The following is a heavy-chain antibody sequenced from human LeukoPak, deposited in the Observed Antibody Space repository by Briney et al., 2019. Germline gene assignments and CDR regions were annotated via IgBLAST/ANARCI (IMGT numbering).Heavy chain of an antibody. Sequence: GGSLSLSCAASGFTFSSYGMHWVRQAPGKGLEWVAVIWYDGSNKYYADSVKGRFTISRDNSKNTLYLQMNSLRAEDTAVYYCARADPLYYDILTGPIDYWGQGTLVTVSS. CDR2: IWYDGSNK. J-gene: IGHJ4*02. CDR1: GFTFSSYG. V-gene: IGHV3-33*08. D-gene: IGHD3-9*01. CDR3: ARADPLYYDILTGPIDY.